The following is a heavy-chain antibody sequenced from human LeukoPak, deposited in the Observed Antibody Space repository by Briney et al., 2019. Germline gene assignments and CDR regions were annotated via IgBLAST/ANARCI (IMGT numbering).Heavy chain of an antibody. D-gene: IGHD6-13*01. Sequence: PGGALRLSWAASGFTFDDYTMHWVRQAPGKGLEWVSLISWDGGSTYYADSVKGRFTISRDNSKNSLYLQMNRLRTEDTALYYCAKDIESGPEGIQHWGQGPLVTVSS. CDR1: GFTFDDYT. J-gene: IGHJ1*01. CDR2: ISWDGGST. V-gene: IGHV3-43*01. CDR3: AKDIESGPEGIQH.